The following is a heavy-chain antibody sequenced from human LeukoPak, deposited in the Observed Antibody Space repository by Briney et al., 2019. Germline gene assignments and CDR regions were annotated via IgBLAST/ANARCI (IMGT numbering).Heavy chain of an antibody. CDR2: IIPIFGTA. J-gene: IGHJ4*02. CDR1: GGTFSSYA. Sequence: SVKVSCKASGGTFSSYAISWVRQAPGQGLEWMGGIIPIFGTANYAQKFQGRVTITADESTSTAYMELSSLRSEDTAVYYCATVPAAYYYFDYWGQGTLVTVSS. D-gene: IGHD2-2*01. CDR3: ATVPAAYYYFDY. V-gene: IGHV1-69*13.